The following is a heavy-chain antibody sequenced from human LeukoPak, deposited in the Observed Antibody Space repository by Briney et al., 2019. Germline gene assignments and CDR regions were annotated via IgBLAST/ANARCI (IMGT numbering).Heavy chain of an antibody. D-gene: IGHD5-12*01. Sequence: PGGSLRLSCAASGFTLSSYWMSWVRQAPGKGLEWVANIKQDGSETYYVDSVKGRFTISRDNAKNSLYLQMNSLRGEDTAVYYWARAGPGYRGYDAYYFDYRGEGTLVTVSS. V-gene: IGHV3-7*01. CDR2: IKQDGSET. CDR1: GFTLSSYW. J-gene: IGHJ4*02. CDR3: ARAGPGYRGYDAYYFDY.